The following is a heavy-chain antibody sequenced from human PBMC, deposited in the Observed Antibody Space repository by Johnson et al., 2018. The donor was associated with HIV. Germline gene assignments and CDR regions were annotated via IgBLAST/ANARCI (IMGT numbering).Heavy chain of an antibody. Sequence: QVQLVESGGGVVQPGRSLRLSCAASGFTFSSYAMHWVRQAPGTGLEWVAVISYDGSNKYYADSVKGRFTISRDNSKNTLYLQMNSLRAEDTAVYYCAREGQEFNDAFDIWGQGTMVTVSS. CDR1: GFTFSSYA. CDR3: AREGQEFNDAFDI. D-gene: IGHD3-10*01. V-gene: IGHV3-30-3*01. J-gene: IGHJ3*02. CDR2: ISYDGSNK.